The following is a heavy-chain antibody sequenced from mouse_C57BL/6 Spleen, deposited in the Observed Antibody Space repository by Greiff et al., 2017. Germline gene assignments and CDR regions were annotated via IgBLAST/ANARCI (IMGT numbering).Heavy chain of an antibody. J-gene: IGHJ2*01. CDR2: ISSGSSTI. CDR3: ARPFDGYTPYYFDD. CDR1: GFTFSDYG. Sequence: EVQLQESGGGLVKPGGSLKLSCAASGFTFSDYGMHWVRQAPEKGLEWVAYISSGSSTIYYADTVKGRFTISRDNAKNTLFLQMTSLRSEDTAMYYCARPFDGYTPYYFDDWGQGTTLTVSS. D-gene: IGHD2-3*01. V-gene: IGHV5-17*01.